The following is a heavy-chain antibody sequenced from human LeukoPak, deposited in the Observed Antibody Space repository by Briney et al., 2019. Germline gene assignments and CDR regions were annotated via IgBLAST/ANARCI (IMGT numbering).Heavy chain of an antibody. V-gene: IGHV3-23*01. Sequence: GGSLRLSCIASGFTFGDYAMSWVRQAPGKGLEWVSAISGSGGSTYYADSVKGRFTISRDNSKNTLYLQMNSLRAEDTAVYYCAKAGGSGSFAQPVSGYFDYWGQGTLVTVSS. CDR3: AKAGGSGSFAQPVSGYFDY. CDR1: GFTFGDYA. CDR2: ISGSGGST. J-gene: IGHJ4*02. D-gene: IGHD3-10*01.